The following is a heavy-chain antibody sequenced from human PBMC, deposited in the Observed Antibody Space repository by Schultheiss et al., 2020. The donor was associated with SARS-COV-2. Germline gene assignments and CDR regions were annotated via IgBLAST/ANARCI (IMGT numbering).Heavy chain of an antibody. Sequence: GGSLRLSCEVSEFNIGRFWMNWVRQAPGKGLEWVATISSDGSINYYADSVKGRFTIARDNSKNTLYLQVNSLRADDTAVYYCATYSNPGAFDIWGQGTMVTVSS. CDR2: ISSDGSIN. CDR3: ATYSNPGAFDI. J-gene: IGHJ3*02. D-gene: IGHD4-11*01. CDR1: EFNIGRFW. V-gene: IGHV3-30*06.